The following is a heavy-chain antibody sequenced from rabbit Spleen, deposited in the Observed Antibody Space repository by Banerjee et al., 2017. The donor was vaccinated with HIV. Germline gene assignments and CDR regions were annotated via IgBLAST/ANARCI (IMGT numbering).Heavy chain of an antibody. J-gene: IGHJ4*01. V-gene: IGHV1S45*01. CDR1: GVSFSDKDV. D-gene: IGHD1-1*01. Sequence: EQLEESGGGLVKPEGSLTLTCKASGVSFSDKDVMCWVRQAPGKGLEWIACVNIVTGKSVYASWAKGRFTMARTSSTTVTLQMTSLTAADTATYFCARDLVAVIGWNFNLWGPGTLVPVS. CDR3: ARDLVAVIGWNFNL. CDR2: VNIVTGKS.